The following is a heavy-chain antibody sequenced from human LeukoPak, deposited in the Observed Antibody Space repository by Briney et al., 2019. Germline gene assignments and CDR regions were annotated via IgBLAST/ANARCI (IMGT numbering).Heavy chain of an antibody. CDR2: INPNSGVT. CDR1: GYTFTGYC. D-gene: IGHD1-1*01. V-gene: IGHV1-2*02. CDR3: ARAAVTTGSTETFDP. J-gene: IGHJ5*02. Sequence: ASVKVSCKASGYTFTGYCLHWVRQAPGQGLEWMGWINPNSGVTNYAETFQGRVTLTTHTSISTAYLELSRLTSDDTAVYYCARAAVTTGSTETFDPWGQGTLVTVSS.